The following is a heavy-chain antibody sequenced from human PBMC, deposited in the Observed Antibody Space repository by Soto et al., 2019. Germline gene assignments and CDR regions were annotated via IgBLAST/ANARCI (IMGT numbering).Heavy chain of an antibody. J-gene: IGHJ4*02. V-gene: IGHV4-61*01. D-gene: IGHD3-22*01. Sequence: QVQLQESGPGLVKPSETLSLTCTVSGGSVSSGSYYWSWIRQPPGKGLEWIGYIYYSGSTNYNPSLKSRVTISVDTSKNQFSLKLSSVTAADTAVYYCARVPGIKVRYDSSGYYLVDYWGQGTLVTVSS. CDR3: ARVPGIKVRYDSSGYYLVDY. CDR1: GGSVSSGSYY. CDR2: IYYSGST.